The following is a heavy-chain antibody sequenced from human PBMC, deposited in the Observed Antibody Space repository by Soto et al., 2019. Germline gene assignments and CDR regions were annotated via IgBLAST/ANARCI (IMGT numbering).Heavy chain of an antibody. J-gene: IGHJ6*02. CDR3: ARASVWFGEWTYGMDV. D-gene: IGHD3-10*01. CDR2: IYHSGST. V-gene: IGHV4-30-2*01. CDR1: GGSISSGGYS. Sequence: KASETLSLTCAVSGGSISSGGYSWSWIRQPPGKGLEWIGYIYHSGSTYYNPSLKSRVTISVDRSKNQFSLKLSSVTAADTAVYYCARASVWFGEWTYGMDVWGQGTTVTVSS.